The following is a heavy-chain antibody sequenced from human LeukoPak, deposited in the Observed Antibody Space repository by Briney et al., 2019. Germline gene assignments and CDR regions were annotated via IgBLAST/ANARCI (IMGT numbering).Heavy chain of an antibody. J-gene: IGHJ5*02. D-gene: IGHD1-26*01. CDR2: MNPNSGNT. V-gene: IGHV1-8*01. Sequence: ASVKVSRKASGYTFSSSDINWVRQATGQGVEWMGWMNPNSGNTGYAQKFQGRVTMTRNTSISTAYMELSSLRSEDTAVYYCARWDGGGSWFDPWGQGTLVTVSS. CDR1: GYTFSSSD. CDR3: ARWDGGGSWFDP.